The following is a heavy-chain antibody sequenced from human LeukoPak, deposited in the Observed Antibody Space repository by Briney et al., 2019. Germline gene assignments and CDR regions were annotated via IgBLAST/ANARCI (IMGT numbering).Heavy chain of an antibody. J-gene: IGHJ4*02. CDR1: GGSISSGSYY. V-gene: IGHV4-61*02. Sequence: SQTLSLTCTVSGGSISSGSYYWSWIRQPAGKGLERIGRIYTSGSTNYNPSLKSRVTISVDTSKNQFSLKLSSVTAADTAVYYCARARGNSYGLDYWGQGTLVTVSS. D-gene: IGHD5-18*01. CDR3: ARARGNSYGLDY. CDR2: IYTSGST.